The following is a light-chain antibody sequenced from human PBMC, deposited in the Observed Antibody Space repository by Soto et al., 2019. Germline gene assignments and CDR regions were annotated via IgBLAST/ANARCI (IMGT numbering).Light chain of an antibody. J-gene: IGLJ2*01. V-gene: IGLV2-8*01. CDR2: EVS. CDR1: SSDVAGYNF. Sequence: QPVLTQPPSASGSPGQSVTISCTGTSSDVAGYNFVSWYQQHPGKAPKLMIYEVSKRPSGVPDRFSGSKSGNTASLTVSGLQAEDEADYYCSSYAGSNNFVVFGGGPKLTVL. CDR3: SSYAGSNNFVV.